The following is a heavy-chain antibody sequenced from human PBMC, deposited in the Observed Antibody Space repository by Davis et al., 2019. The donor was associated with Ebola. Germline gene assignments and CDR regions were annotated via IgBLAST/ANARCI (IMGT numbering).Heavy chain of an antibody. CDR2: IRSKANSYAT. Sequence: GESLKISCAASGFTFSGSAMHWVRQASGKGLEWVGRIRSKANSYATAYAASVKGRFTISRDDSKNTAYLQMNSLKTEDTAVYYCTLGSSPDYWGQGTLVTVSS. CDR3: TLGSSPDY. V-gene: IGHV3-73*01. CDR1: GFTFSGSA. J-gene: IGHJ4*02. D-gene: IGHD6-13*01.